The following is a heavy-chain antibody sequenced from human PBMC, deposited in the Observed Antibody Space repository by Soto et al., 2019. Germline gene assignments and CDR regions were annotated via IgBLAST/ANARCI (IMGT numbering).Heavy chain of an antibody. Sequence: EVQLVESGGGLVKPGGSLRLSCAVSGFTFSSAWMNWVRQAPGEGLEWVGRITGKTDGGTIDYAAPVKGRFTISRDDSKNTLYLQMNSLTTEDSASYYCAKQISPYCSRVTCYDLYFYYAMDVWGQGTTVTVSS. CDR1: GFTFSSAW. V-gene: IGHV3-15*07. D-gene: IGHD2-2*01. J-gene: IGHJ6*02. CDR2: ITGKTDGGTI. CDR3: AKQISPYCSRVTCYDLYFYYAMDV.